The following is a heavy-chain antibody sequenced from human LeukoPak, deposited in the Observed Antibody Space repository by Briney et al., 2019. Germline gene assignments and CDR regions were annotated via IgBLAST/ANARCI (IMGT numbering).Heavy chain of an antibody. CDR3: ARGVIVINYFDY. CDR2: IYHSGST. Sequence: SQTLSLTCAVSGGSISSGGYSWSWIRQPPGKGLEWIGYIYHSGSTYYNPSLKSRVTISLDGSKNQFSLKLSSVTAADTAVYYCARGVIVINYFDYWGQGTLVTVSS. CDR1: GGSISSGGYS. J-gene: IGHJ4*02. V-gene: IGHV4-30-2*01. D-gene: IGHD3-16*02.